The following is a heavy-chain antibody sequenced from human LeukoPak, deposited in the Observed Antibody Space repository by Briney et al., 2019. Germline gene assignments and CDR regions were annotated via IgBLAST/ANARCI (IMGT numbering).Heavy chain of an antibody. CDR2: ISSSSSYI. CDR1: GFTFSSYS. V-gene: IGHV3-21*01. D-gene: IGHD3/OR15-3a*01. CDR3: AKEGGRDFWDGLPSDY. J-gene: IGHJ4*02. Sequence: PGGSLRLSCAASGFTFSSYSMNWVRQAPGKGLEWVSSISSSSSYIYYADSVKGRFTISRDNAKNSLYLQMNSLRAEDTAVYYCAKEGGRDFWDGLPSDYWGQGTLVTVSS.